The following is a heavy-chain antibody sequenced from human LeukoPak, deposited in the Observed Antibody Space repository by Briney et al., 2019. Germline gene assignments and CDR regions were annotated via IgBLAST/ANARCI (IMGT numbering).Heavy chain of an antibody. J-gene: IGHJ5*02. D-gene: IGHD2-15*01. CDR1: GGSISSSSFY. CDR2: INYGGST. CDR3: ARGARIYCSGGSCYLIGFDP. Sequence: SETLSLTCTISGGSISSSSFYWGWIRQPPGKGLEWIGSINYGGSTSYNPSLKNRVTVSLDTSKTQFSLRLSSVTAADTAVYYCARGARIYCSGGSCYLIGFDPWGQGTLVTVSS. V-gene: IGHV4-39*01.